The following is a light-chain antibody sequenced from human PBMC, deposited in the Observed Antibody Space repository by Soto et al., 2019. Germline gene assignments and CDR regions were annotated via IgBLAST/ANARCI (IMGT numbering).Light chain of an antibody. J-gene: IGKJ2*01. CDR3: QQRSNWRYT. V-gene: IGKV3-11*01. CDR2: DAS. Sequence: EIVLTQSPATLSLSPGERATLSCRASQSVSSYLAWYQQKPGQAPTLLIYDASNRATGIPARCSGSGSGTDFARTISSLGPEDFAVYYCQQRSNWRYTFGQGTKLEI. CDR1: QSVSSY.